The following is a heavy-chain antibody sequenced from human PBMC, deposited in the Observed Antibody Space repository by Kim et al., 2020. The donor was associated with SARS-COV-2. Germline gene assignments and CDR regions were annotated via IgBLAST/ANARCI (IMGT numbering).Heavy chain of an antibody. CDR1: GFPFTDFY. J-gene: IGHJ4*02. D-gene: IGHD5-12*01. CDR3: SRMASSGSFDY. Sequence: ASVKVSCKASGFPFTDFYMHWVRQAPGQGLEWMGLINPTNGNAWYAQKFQGRITMTGATSTNTIYMELNSLKSDDSALYYCSRMASSGSFDYWGQRTLVT. V-gene: IGHV1-46*03. CDR2: INPTNGNA.